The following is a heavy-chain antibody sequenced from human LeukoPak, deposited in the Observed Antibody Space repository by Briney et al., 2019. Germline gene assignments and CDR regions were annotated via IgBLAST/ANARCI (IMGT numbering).Heavy chain of an antibody. V-gene: IGHV3-74*01. D-gene: IGHD1-20*01. CDR2: ISSDGGTT. Sequence: GGSLRLSCASSGCSFSSYWMHWVRQAPGEGLVWVSRISSDGGTTHYADSVKGRFTISRDNAKNTLYLQMNSLRAEDTAVYYCARVLYSWNDVVDYWGQGTLVTVSS. J-gene: IGHJ4*02. CDR3: ARVLYSWNDVVDY. CDR1: GCSFSSYW.